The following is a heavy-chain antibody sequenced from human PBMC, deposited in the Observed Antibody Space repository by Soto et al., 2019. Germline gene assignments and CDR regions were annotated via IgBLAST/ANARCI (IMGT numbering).Heavy chain of an antibody. CDR1: GYTFTGYY. Sequence: ASVNVSCKSSGYTFTGYYIHWVRQAPGQGLECMGWINPNNGDTIYARKLQGRVTMTRDTSTSTAYMEMSSLTFDDTAVYYCARHSGYDYVFDYWGQGIQVTVSS. V-gene: IGHV1-2*02. CDR2: INPNNGDT. D-gene: IGHD5-12*01. J-gene: IGHJ4*02. CDR3: ARHSGYDYVFDY.